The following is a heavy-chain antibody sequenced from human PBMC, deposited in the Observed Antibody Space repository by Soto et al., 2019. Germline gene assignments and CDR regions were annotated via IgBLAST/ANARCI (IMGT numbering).Heavy chain of an antibody. J-gene: IGHJ5*02. D-gene: IGHD3-22*01. Sequence: GGSLRLSCAASGFTFSSYGMHWVRQAPGKGLEWVAVISYDGNNKYYADSVKGRFTISRDNSKNTLYLQMNSLRAEDTAVYYCAKDPAATPLIVVVSTVGWFDPWGQGTLVTVSS. CDR3: AKDPAATPLIVVVSTVGWFDP. V-gene: IGHV3-30*18. CDR1: GFTFSSYG. CDR2: ISYDGNNK.